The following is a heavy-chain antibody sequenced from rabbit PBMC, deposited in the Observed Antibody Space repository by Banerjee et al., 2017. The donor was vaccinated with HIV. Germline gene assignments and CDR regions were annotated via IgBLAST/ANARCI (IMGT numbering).Heavy chain of an antibody. Sequence: QEQLLESGGGLVKPEGSLKLSCKASGFDFSTYSMSWVPQAPGKGLEWIACIDISDGDTDYANWPKGRFTISKASSTTVTLKMTSLTAADTATYFCARNYVNVFDPWGPGTLVTVS. V-gene: IGHV1S45*01. CDR3: ARNYVNVFDP. D-gene: IGHD1-1*01. CDR1: GFDFSTYS. J-gene: IGHJ2*01. CDR2: IDISDGDT.